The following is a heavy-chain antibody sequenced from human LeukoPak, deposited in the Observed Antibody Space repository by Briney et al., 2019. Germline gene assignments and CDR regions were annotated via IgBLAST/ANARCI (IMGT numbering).Heavy chain of an antibody. Sequence: SVKVSCKASGGTFSSYAISWVRQAPGQGLEWMGGIIPIFGTANYAQKFQGRVTITTDESTSTAYMELSSLRSEDTAVYYCARGHLVMGYYYYYMDVWGKGTTVTVSS. J-gene: IGHJ6*03. CDR2: IIPIFGTA. CDR1: GGTFSSYA. D-gene: IGHD6-6*01. V-gene: IGHV1-69*05. CDR3: ARGHLVMGYYYYYMDV.